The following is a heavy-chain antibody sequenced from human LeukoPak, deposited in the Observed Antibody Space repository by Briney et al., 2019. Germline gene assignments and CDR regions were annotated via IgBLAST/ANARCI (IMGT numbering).Heavy chain of an antibody. J-gene: IGHJ5*02. CDR3: ARGRHTFGGVIVRFDP. Sequence: GASVKVSCKASGYTFTSYYMHWVRHAPGQGLEWMGIINPSGGSTSYAQKFQGRVTMTRDMSTSTVYMELSSLRSEDTAVYYCARGRHTFGGVIVRFDPWGQGTLVTVSS. D-gene: IGHD3-16*02. CDR2: INPSGGST. V-gene: IGHV1-46*01. CDR1: GYTFTSYY.